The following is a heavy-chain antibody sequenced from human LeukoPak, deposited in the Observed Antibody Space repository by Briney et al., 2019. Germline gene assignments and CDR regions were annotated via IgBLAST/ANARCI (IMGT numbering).Heavy chain of an antibody. Sequence: SETLSLTCTVSGGPISSSSYYWGWIRQPPGKGLEWIGSIYYSGSTYYNPSLKSRVTISVDTSKNQFSLKLSSVTAADTAVYYCARDLVGATFFDYWGQGTLVTVSS. CDR1: GGPISSSSYY. V-gene: IGHV4-39*07. CDR3: ARDLVGATFFDY. CDR2: IYYSGST. J-gene: IGHJ4*02. D-gene: IGHD1-26*01.